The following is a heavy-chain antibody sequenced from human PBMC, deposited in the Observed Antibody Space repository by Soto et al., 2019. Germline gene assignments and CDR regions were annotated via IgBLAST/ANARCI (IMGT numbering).Heavy chain of an antibody. V-gene: IGHV1-69*02. Sequence: QVQLVQSGAEVKKPGSSVKVSCKASGGTFSSYTISWVRQAPGQGLEWMGRIIPILGIANYAQKFQGRVTITADKSTSTAYMELSRLRSEDTAVYYCARVDPGVTMVRGVIPHCMAVWGQGTTVTVSS. D-gene: IGHD3-10*01. CDR2: IIPILGIA. CDR1: GGTFSSYT. CDR3: ARVDPGVTMVRGVIPHCMAV. J-gene: IGHJ6*02.